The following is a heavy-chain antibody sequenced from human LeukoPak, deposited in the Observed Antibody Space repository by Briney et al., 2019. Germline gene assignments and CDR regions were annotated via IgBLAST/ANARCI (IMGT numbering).Heavy chain of an antibody. CDR3: VNERLGQYYYDSSGYH. J-gene: IGHJ5*02. Sequence: GGSLRLSCAASGFTFSNYAMSWVRQAPGKGLEWVSGIGGSGGSTYYADSVKGRFTNSRENSKNTLYLQMNSLRAEDTAVYYCVNERLGQYYYDSSGYHWGQGTLVTVSS. CDR1: GFTFSNYA. CDR2: IGGSGGST. V-gene: IGHV3-23*01. D-gene: IGHD3-22*01.